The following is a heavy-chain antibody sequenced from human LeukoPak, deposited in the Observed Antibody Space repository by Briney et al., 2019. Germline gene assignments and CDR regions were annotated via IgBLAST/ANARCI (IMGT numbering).Heavy chain of an antibody. J-gene: IGHJ4*02. D-gene: IGHD3-10*01. CDR3: ARVTMVRGVPIDY. V-gene: IGHV3-66*01. CDR1: GFTFSSYA. Sequence: GRSLRLSCAASGFTFSSYAMHWVRQAPEKGLEWVSIFYSGGSTYYADSVKGRFTISRVTSKNTLYLQMNSLRAEDTAVYYCARVTMVRGVPIDYWGQGTLVTVSS. CDR2: FYSGGST.